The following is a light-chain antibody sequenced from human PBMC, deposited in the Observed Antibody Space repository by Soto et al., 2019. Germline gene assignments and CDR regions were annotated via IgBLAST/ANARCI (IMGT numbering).Light chain of an antibody. CDR2: DVS. J-gene: IGLJ1*01. Sequence: QSVLTQPRSVSGSPGQSVTISCTGTSSDVGGYNYVSWYQQHPVKAPKLMIYDVSNRPSGVPDRFSGSKSGNTASLTISGLQAEDEADYYCCSYAGSYTLYVFGTGTKVTVL. CDR3: CSYAGSYTLYV. V-gene: IGLV2-11*01. CDR1: SSDVGGYNY.